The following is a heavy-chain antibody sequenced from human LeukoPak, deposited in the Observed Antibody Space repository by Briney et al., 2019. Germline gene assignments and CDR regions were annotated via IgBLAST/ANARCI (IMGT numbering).Heavy chain of an antibody. CDR3: ARDNDYGDLY. Sequence: PSETLSLTCTVSGGSISSSTYYWGWIRQPPGEGLEWIGSIYYSGSTYYNPSLKSRVTISVDTSKNQFSLKLSSVTAADTAVYYCARDNDYGDLYWGQGTLVTVSS. J-gene: IGHJ4*02. V-gene: IGHV4-39*07. CDR1: GGSISSSTYY. D-gene: IGHD4-17*01. CDR2: IYYSGST.